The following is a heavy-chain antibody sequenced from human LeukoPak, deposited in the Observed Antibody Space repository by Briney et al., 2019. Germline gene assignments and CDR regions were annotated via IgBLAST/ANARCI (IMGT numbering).Heavy chain of an antibody. Sequence: NSSETLSLTCAVSNYPIPSDYYWVWIRQPPGQGLEWIGQIFHSGIAHYNPSLKSRVTMSVDTSRSQFSVNLNSVTAADTAVYYCGRAGFGTAYNRFYYYMDVWGKGTTVTVSS. D-gene: IGHD3-16*01. CDR3: GRAGFGTAYNRFYYYMDV. CDR1: NYPIPSDYY. J-gene: IGHJ6*03. CDR2: IFHSGIA. V-gene: IGHV4-38-2*01.